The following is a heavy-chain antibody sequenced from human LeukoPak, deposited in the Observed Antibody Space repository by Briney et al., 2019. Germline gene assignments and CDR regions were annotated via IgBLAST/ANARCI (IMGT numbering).Heavy chain of an antibody. Sequence: SETLSLTCTVSGGSISSSTYYWGWIRQPPGKGLAWIGSISYTGITYYNPSLKSRVAISVDTSKNQFSLKLSSVTAADTAVYFCARVKAVVTPWVFDYWGQGSLVTVSS. CDR2: ISYTGIT. D-gene: IGHD4-23*01. J-gene: IGHJ4*02. CDR1: GGSISSSTYY. V-gene: IGHV4-39*07. CDR3: ARVKAVVTPWVFDY.